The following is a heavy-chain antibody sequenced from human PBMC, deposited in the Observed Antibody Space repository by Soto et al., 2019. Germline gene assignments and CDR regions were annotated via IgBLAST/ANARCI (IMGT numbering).Heavy chain of an antibody. Sequence: ASVKVSWKTSGYAITKYAGHWVRQAPGQRLEWMGWINAGNGNTKYSQKFQGRVTITRDTSASTAYMELSSLRSEDTAVYYCASSPRRPSFDYWGQGTLVTVS. CDR2: INAGNGNT. CDR1: GYAITKYA. V-gene: IGHV1-3*01. CDR3: ASSPRRPSFDY. J-gene: IGHJ4*02.